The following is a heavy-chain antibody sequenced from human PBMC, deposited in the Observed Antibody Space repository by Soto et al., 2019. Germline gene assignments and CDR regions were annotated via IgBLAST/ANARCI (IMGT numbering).Heavy chain of an antibody. CDR1: GYTFTSYG. D-gene: IGHD3-22*01. J-gene: IGHJ3*02. Sequence: QVQLVQSGAEVKKPGASVKVSCKASGYTFTSYGISWVRQAPGQGLEWMGWISAYNGNTNYAQKLQGRVTMTTDTSTSTAYMELSSLRSDDTAVYYCARETYYYDSSGQRDAFDIWGQGTMVTVSS. CDR2: ISAYNGNT. V-gene: IGHV1-18*01. CDR3: ARETYYYDSSGQRDAFDI.